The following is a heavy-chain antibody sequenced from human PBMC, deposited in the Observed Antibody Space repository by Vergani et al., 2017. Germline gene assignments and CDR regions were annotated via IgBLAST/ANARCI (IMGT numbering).Heavy chain of an antibody. CDR2: INPNSGGT. J-gene: IGHJ4*02. CDR1: GYTFTGYY. CDR3: ARVRASVRYFDWLGD. D-gene: IGHD3-9*01. Sequence: QVQLVQSGAEVQKPGASVKVSCKASGYTFTGYYMHWVRQAPGQGLEWMGWINPNSGGTNYAQKFQGRVTMTRDTSISTAYMELSRLRSDDTAVYYCARVRASVRYFDWLGDWGQGTLVTVSS. V-gene: IGHV1-2*02.